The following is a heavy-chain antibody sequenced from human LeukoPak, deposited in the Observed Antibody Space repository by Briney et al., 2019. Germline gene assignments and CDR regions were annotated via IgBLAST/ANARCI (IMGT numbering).Heavy chain of an antibody. Sequence: GGSLRLSCAASGFTVSSNYMSWVRQAPGKGLEWVAVISYDGSNKYYADSVKGRFTISRDNSKNTLYLQMNSLRAEDTAVYYCARGGRGYQLLYYFDYWGQGTLVTVSS. D-gene: IGHD2-2*01. CDR1: GFTVSSNY. V-gene: IGHV3-30-3*01. J-gene: IGHJ4*02. CDR2: ISYDGSNK. CDR3: ARGGRGYQLLYYFDY.